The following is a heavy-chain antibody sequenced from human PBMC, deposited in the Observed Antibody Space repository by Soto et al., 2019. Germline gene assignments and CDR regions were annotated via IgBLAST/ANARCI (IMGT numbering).Heavy chain of an antibody. Sequence: QVQLLQSGAEVKKPGASVKVSCETSGYTFIIYGIIWVRQAPGQGLEWLGWISGHSGNRKFAENFQDRVTLPADTSTNTVYMELRSMRSDDTAIYYCVRDAFPTSTAAGVSPGDVWGQGTTVKVS. V-gene: IGHV1-18*01. CDR1: GYTFIIYG. CDR3: VRDAFPTSTAAGVSPGDV. D-gene: IGHD6-13*01. J-gene: IGHJ6*02. CDR2: ISGHSGNR.